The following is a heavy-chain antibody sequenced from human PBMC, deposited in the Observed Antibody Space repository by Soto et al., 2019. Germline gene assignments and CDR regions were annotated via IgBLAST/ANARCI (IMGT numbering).Heavy chain of an antibody. CDR2: ISGYNGDT. CDR3: ARDYDIWGEDWFDP. J-gene: IGHJ5*02. D-gene: IGHD3-9*01. V-gene: IGHV1-18*01. Sequence: QVQLVQSGGEMKKPGASVKVSCKASGYTFTNYGISWVRQAPGQGLERVGWISGYNGDTNYAQKFQGRVIMTTDTSTSTDYMELRTLTSDDTAVYYCARDYDIWGEDWFDPWGQGTLVTVSS. CDR1: GYTFTNYG.